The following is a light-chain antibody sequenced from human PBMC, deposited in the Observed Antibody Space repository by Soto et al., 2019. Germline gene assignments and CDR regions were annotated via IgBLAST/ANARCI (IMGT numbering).Light chain of an antibody. Sequence: EIVLTQSPGTLSLSPGERATLSCRASQSVSSSYLAWYQQEPGQAPRLLIYGASSRATGISDRFSGSGSGTDFTLTISRLEPEDFAVYYCQQYGSSPYTFGQGTKLEIK. V-gene: IGKV3-20*01. J-gene: IGKJ2*01. CDR1: QSVSSSY. CDR2: GAS. CDR3: QQYGSSPYT.